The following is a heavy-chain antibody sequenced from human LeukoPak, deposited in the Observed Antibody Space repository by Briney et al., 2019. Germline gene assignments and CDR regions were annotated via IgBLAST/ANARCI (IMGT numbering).Heavy chain of an antibody. Sequence: GGSLRLSCAASGFTFSGSAMHWVRHASGKGLEGVGRLRSKANSYATAYAASGKGRFTISRDDSKNTAYLQMNSLKTQDTTVYYCTRLRPSAGAFDIWGQGKMVTVSS. V-gene: IGHV3-73*01. D-gene: IGHD2-2*01. CDR1: GFTFSGSA. J-gene: IGHJ3*02. CDR2: LRSKANSYAT. CDR3: TRLRPSAGAFDI.